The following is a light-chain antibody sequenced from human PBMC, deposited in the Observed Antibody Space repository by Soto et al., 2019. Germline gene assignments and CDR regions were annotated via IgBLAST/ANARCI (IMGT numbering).Light chain of an antibody. V-gene: IGLV2-14*01. Sequence: QSVLTQPASVSGSPGQSITISCTGTTSDVGRYNYVSWHQQHPGKAPKLLIFDVSNRPSGVSDRFSGSKSGNTASLTISGLQAEDEADYYCNSYTAGTTWVFGGGTMLTVL. J-gene: IGLJ3*02. CDR2: DVS. CDR3: NSYTAGTTWV. CDR1: TSDVGRYNY.